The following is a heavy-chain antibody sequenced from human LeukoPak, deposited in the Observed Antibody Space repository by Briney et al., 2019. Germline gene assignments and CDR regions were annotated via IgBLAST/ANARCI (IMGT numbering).Heavy chain of an antibody. CDR2: MNPNSGNT. CDR3: ARVLIAAAGPSYYYYYGMDV. J-gene: IGHJ6*02. V-gene: IGHV1-8*01. CDR1: GYTFTSYD. D-gene: IGHD6-13*01. Sequence: ASVKVSCKASGYTFTSYDINWVRQATGQGLEWMGWMNPNSGNTGYAQKFQGRVTMTRNTSISTAYMELSSLRSEDTAVYYCARVLIAAAGPSYYYYYGMDVWGQGTTVTVSS.